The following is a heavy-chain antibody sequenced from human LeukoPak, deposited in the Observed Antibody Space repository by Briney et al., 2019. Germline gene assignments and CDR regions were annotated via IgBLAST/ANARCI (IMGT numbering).Heavy chain of an antibody. V-gene: IGHV4-59*01. CDR2: IYYSGST. Sequence: SETLSLTCTVSGGSISSYYWSWIRQPPGKGLEWIGYIYYSGSTSYNPSLKSRVTISVDTSKNQFSLKLSSVTAADTAVYYCARVDYGSGSYDYWGQGTLVTVSS. CDR1: GGSISSYY. CDR3: ARVDYGSGSYDY. D-gene: IGHD3-10*01. J-gene: IGHJ4*02.